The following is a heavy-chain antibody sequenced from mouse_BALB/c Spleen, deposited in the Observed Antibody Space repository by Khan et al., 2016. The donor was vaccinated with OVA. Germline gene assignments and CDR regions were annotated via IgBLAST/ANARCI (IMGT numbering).Heavy chain of an antibody. CDR2: IWRGGST. D-gene: IGHD2-12*01. V-gene: IGHV2-5-1*01. Sequence: QVQLKESGPSLVQPSQSLSITCTVSGFSLTSYGVHWVRQSPGKGLEWLGVIWRGGSTDYNAAFMSRLSITKDNSKSQVFFKMNSLQADDTAIYYCAKSAYDVYYYAMDYWGQGPSVTVSS. CDR1: GFSLTSYG. CDR3: AKSAYDVYYYAMDY. J-gene: IGHJ4*01.